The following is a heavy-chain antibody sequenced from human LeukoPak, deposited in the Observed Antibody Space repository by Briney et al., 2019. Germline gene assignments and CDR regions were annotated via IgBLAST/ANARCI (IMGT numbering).Heavy chain of an antibody. J-gene: IGHJ6*03. CDR1: GYYFSGFY. Sequence: PSETLSLTCVVEGYYFSGFYWTWIRQAPGKVLEWSGEISYSGSTKYNPSLKSRVTIEVDTSKKQISLNLSSVTAADTAVYYCAKGKAAHYHSVTDEYYYYLDVWGKETTVIVSS. CDR3: AKGKAAHYHSVTDEYYYYLDV. CDR2: ISYSGST. V-gene: IGHV4-34*01. D-gene: IGHD3-9*01.